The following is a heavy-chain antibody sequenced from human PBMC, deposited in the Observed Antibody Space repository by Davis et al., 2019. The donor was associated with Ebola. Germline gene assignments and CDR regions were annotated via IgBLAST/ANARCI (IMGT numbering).Heavy chain of an antibody. CDR3: ARDKDLPLYYESHGMDV. CDR1: GFTVSSNY. D-gene: IGHD1-14*01. V-gene: IGHV3-7*01. J-gene: IGHJ6*02. CDR2: IKQDGSEK. Sequence: GESLKISCAASGFTVSSNYMSWVRQAPGKGLEWVANIKQDGSEKYYVDSVKGRFIISRDNAKNSLSLQMNSLRAEDTAVYYCARDKDLPLYYESHGMDVWGQGTTVTVSS.